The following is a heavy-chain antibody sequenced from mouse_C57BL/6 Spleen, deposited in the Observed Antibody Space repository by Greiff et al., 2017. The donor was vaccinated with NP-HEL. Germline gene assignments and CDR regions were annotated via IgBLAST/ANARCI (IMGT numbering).Heavy chain of an antibody. CDR3: AKEGITTVVATPYFDY. CDR2: IYPGDGDT. J-gene: IGHJ2*01. Sequence: QVQLQQSGPELVKPGASVKISCKASGYAFSSSWMNWVKQRPGKGLEWIGRIYPGDGDTNYNGKFKGKATLTADKSSSTAYMQLSSLTSEDSAVYFCAKEGITTVVATPYFDYWGQGTTLTVSS. CDR1: GYAFSSSW. V-gene: IGHV1-82*01. D-gene: IGHD1-1*01.